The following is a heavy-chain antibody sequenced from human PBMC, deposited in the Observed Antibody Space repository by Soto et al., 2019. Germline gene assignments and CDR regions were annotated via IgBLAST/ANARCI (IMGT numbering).Heavy chain of an antibody. Sequence: LRLSCAASGFPFSTYWMHWVRQAPGKGPVWVSRINNDGSTTRYADSVKGRFTISRDNAKNTLYLQMSSLRAEDTAVYYCASQGLYYYGLDVWGQGTTVTVSS. CDR1: GFPFSTYW. J-gene: IGHJ6*02. V-gene: IGHV3-74*01. CDR2: INNDGSTT. CDR3: ASQGLYYYGLDV.